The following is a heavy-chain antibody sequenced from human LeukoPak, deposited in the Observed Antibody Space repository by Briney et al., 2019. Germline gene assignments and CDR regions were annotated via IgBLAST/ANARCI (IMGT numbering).Heavy chain of an antibody. CDR2: INNSSRYI. J-gene: IGHJ4*02. CDR1: GFTFSSYS. D-gene: IGHD2-8*02. V-gene: IGHV3-21*01. Sequence: GGSLRLSCAASGFTFSSYSMNWVRQAPGKGLEWVSYINNSSRYIDYADSVKGRFTISRDNAKNSLFLHMSNLRAEDTAVYYCARELVQSYFDYWGQGTLVTVSS. CDR3: ARELVQSYFDY.